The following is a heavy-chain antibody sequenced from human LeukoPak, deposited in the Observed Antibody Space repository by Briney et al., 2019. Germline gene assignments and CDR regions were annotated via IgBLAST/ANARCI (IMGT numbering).Heavy chain of an antibody. D-gene: IGHD2-2*01. CDR3: AREEGYCSSTSCSATFDY. CDR2: INPNSGGT. Sequence: ASVKVSCKASGYTFTGYYMHWVRQAPGQGLEGMGWINPNSGGTNYAQKFQGRVTMTRDTSISTAYMELSRLRSDDTAVYYCAREEGYCSSTSCSATFDYWGQGTLVTVSS. CDR1: GYTFTGYY. J-gene: IGHJ4*02. V-gene: IGHV1-2*02.